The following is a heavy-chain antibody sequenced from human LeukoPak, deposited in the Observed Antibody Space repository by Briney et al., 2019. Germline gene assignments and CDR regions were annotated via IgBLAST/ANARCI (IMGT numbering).Heavy chain of an antibody. V-gene: IGHV4-59*01. Sequence: PSETLSLTCTVSGASISNYYWSWIRQPPGKGLEWIGYIYYSGSTNYNPSLKSRVTISVDTPKNQFSLKLSSVTAADTALYYCARGGTHRTFDYWGQGTLVTVSS. CDR1: GASISNYY. J-gene: IGHJ4*02. CDR2: IYYSGST. CDR3: ARGGTHRTFDY. D-gene: IGHD1-14*01.